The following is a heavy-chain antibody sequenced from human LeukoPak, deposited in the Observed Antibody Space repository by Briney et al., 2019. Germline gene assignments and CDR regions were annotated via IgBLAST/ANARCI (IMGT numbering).Heavy chain of an antibody. D-gene: IGHD4-17*01. V-gene: IGHV4-59*01. J-gene: IGHJ2*01. CDR1: GGSISSYY. CDR3: ARDLGSPYGDYEDHLDL. Sequence: SETLSLTCTVSGGSISSYYWSWIRQPPGKGLEWIGYIYYSGSTNYNPSLKSRVTISVDTSKNQFSLKLSSVTAADTAVYYCARDLGSPYGDYEDHLDLWGRGTLVTVSS. CDR2: IYYSGST.